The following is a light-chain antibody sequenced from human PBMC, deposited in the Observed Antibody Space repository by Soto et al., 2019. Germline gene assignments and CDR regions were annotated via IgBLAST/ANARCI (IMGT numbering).Light chain of an antibody. CDR1: QTISSW. CDR3: QQSYSTPT. V-gene: IGKV1-39*01. Sequence: DIQMTQSPSTLSGSVGDRVTITCRASQTISSWLAWYQQKPGKAPKLLIYAASILQSGVPSRFSGSGSGTDFILTISSLQPEDFATYYCQQSYSTPTFGGGTKVEIK. J-gene: IGKJ4*01. CDR2: AAS.